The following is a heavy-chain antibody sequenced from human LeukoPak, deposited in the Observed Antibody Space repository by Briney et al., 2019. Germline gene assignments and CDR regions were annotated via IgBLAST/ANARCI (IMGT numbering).Heavy chain of an antibody. Sequence: SETLSLTCTVSGGSISSYYWSWIRQPPGKGLEWIGRIFTSGTTNYNPSLKSRVTISLDRSKNLFSLKLSSVTAADTAMYYCATSTIFGVVRNAFDVWGQGTMVTFSS. CDR1: GGSISSYY. V-gene: IGHV4-4*08. D-gene: IGHD3-3*01. J-gene: IGHJ3*01. CDR3: ATSTIFGVVRNAFDV. CDR2: IFTSGTT.